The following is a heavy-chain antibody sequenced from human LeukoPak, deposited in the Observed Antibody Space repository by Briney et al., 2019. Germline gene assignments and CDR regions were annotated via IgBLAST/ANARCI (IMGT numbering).Heavy chain of an antibody. CDR3: ARGVYSSGWYWDYYYYYMDV. CDR1: GYTFTSYD. Sequence: AASVKVSCKASGYTFTSYDINWVRQATAQGLEWMGWMNPNSGNTNYAQKLQGRVTMTTDTSTSTAYMELRSLRSDDTAVYYCARGVYSSGWYWDYYYYYMDVWGKGTTVTVSS. CDR2: MNPNSGNT. D-gene: IGHD6-19*01. V-gene: IGHV1-8*01. J-gene: IGHJ6*03.